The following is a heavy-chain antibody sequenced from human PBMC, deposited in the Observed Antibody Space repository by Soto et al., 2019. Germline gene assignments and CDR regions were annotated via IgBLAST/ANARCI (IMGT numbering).Heavy chain of an antibody. Sequence: EVQLVESGGGLVQPGGSLKLSCAASGFIFSGSAMHWVRQASGKGLEWVGRIRSKANSYATAYAASVKGRFTISRDDSKNTAYLKMNSLKTEDTAVYYCATFDYGDYAILDYWGQGTLVTVSS. D-gene: IGHD4-17*01. CDR2: IRSKANSYAT. CDR1: GFIFSGSA. J-gene: IGHJ4*02. CDR3: ATFDYGDYAILDY. V-gene: IGHV3-73*02.